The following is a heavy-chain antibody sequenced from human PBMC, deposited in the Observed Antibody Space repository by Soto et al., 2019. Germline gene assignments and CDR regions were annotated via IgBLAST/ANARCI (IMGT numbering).Heavy chain of an antibody. CDR1: GYTFTGYY. J-gene: IGHJ4*02. CDR3: ARGLGAVAGDPLDY. V-gene: IGHV1-2*04. CDR2: INPNSGGT. D-gene: IGHD6-19*01. Sequence: QVQLVQSGAAVKKPGASVKVSCKAPGYTFTGYYMHWVRQAPGQGLEWMGWINPNSGGTKYEQKFQGWVTMTRDTSISTAYMELRRLRSDDMAVYYCARGLGAVAGDPLDYWGQGTLVTVSS.